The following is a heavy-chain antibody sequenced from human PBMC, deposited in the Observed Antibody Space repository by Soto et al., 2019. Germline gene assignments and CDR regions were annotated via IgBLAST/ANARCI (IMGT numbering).Heavy chain of an antibody. D-gene: IGHD4-17*01. J-gene: IGHJ4*02. CDR1: GRTLGDYN. CDR2: ISSSSSVK. V-gene: IGHV3-48*02. CDR3: ATEQARGQRGLLRDVDY. Sequence: EVQLVESGGNLVQPGGSLRLSCAVSGRTLGDYNMNWVRQAPGKGLEWVSYISSSSSVKFYADSVKGRFTITRDNAKNSLDPQMNGLRDEYTAVYYCATEQARGQRGLLRDVDYWGQGTLVTVSS.